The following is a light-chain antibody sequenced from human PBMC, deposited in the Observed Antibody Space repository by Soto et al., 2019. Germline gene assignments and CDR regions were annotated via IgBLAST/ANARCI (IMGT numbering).Light chain of an antibody. Sequence: EIVLTQSPGTLSLSPGERATLSCRASQGVRSNFLAWYQQKPGQAPRFLIYGASNRATGIPDRFSGSGSGTDFTLTISRLEPEDFAVYYCQQYGWSLTFGGVTKVDIK. CDR2: GAS. CDR3: QQYGWSLT. CDR1: QGVRSNF. J-gene: IGKJ4*01. V-gene: IGKV3-20*01.